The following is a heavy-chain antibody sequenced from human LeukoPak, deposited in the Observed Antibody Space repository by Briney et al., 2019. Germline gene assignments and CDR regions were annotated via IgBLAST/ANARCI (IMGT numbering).Heavy chain of an antibody. Sequence: ASVKVSCKASGYTFTAYYIHWVRQAPGQGLEWMGWINPNTGGTNFAQRFQGRVTMTRDTSINTAYMELSSLRSDVTAMYYCAREGAPQLSSYFDHWGQGTLVTVSS. D-gene: IGHD1-1*01. CDR2: INPNTGGT. CDR3: AREGAPQLSSYFDH. CDR1: GYTFTAYY. V-gene: IGHV1-2*02. J-gene: IGHJ4*02.